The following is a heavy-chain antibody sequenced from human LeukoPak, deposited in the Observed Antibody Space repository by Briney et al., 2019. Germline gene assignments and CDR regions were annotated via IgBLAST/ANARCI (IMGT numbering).Heavy chain of an antibody. D-gene: IGHD5-12*01. CDR1: GGSISSGGYY. CDR2: IYYSGST. V-gene: IGHV4-31*03. J-gene: IGHJ4*02. CDR3: ARGASLNDYSGYDSGDY. Sequence: SQTLSLTCTVSGGSISSGGYYWSWIRQHPGKGLEWIGYIYYSGSTYYNPSLKSRVTISVDTSKNQFSLKLSSVTAADTAVYYCARGASLNDYSGYDSGDYWGQGTLVTVSS.